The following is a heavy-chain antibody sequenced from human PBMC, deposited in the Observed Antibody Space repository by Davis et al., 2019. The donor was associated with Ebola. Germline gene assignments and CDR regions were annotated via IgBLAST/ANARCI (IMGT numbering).Heavy chain of an antibody. CDR2: ISHDDSHDK. D-gene: IGHD2-2*01. Sequence: GESLKISCTASGLIFSDSIIHWVRQAPGKGLEWVALISHDDSHDKQYGESVKGRFTISRDNSQDTAYLQMNSLRAEDAAVYFCARAIDPNCDNSACYAHFFDYWGQGTLVTVSS. V-gene: IGHV3-30*03. CDR1: GLIFSDSI. CDR3: ARAIDPNCDNSACYAHFFDY. J-gene: IGHJ4*02.